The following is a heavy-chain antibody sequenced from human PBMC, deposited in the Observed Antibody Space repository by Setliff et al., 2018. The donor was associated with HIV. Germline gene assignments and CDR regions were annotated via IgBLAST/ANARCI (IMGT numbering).Heavy chain of an antibody. Sequence: SVKVSCKASGGTFSSYGFSWVRQAPGQGLEWMGGIIPIFHTAYYAQKFQGRVTITADESTTTFYMEMSSLTSEDTAVYYCARAMYSVNRGLSPGLFDYWGQGTQVTVSS. J-gene: IGHJ4*02. CDR2: IIPIFHTA. V-gene: IGHV1-69*13. CDR3: ARAMYSVNRGLSPGLFDY. CDR1: GGTFSSYG. D-gene: IGHD1-26*01.